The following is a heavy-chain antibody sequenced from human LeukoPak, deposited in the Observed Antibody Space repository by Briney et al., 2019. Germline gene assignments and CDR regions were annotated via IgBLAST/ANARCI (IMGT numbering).Heavy chain of an antibody. Sequence: PSETLSLTCTVSGGSITNYYWSWIRQPPGKGLEWIGYIHYSGSTKYKSSLKSRVTISVDTSKNQFSLKLNSVTAADTAVYSCARGSVRGEFDPWGQGTMVTVSS. CDR3: ARGSVRGEFDP. CDR1: GGSITNYY. CDR2: IHYSGST. V-gene: IGHV4-59*01. J-gene: IGHJ5*02. D-gene: IGHD3-10*01.